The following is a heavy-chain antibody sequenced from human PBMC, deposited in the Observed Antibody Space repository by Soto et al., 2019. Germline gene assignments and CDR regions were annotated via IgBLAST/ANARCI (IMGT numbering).Heavy chain of an antibody. J-gene: IGHJ4*02. CDR1: GFTFSSYA. V-gene: IGHV3-23*01. Sequence: EVQLLESGGGLVPPGGSLRLSCAASGFTFSSYAMSWVRQAPGGGLEWLAGITFRGDNTYYADSVKGRFTLSRDNSRNRLDLQMNSLKVEDTALYYCAKLGTMGVFDNWGQGTLLTVSS. CDR3: AKLGTMGVFDN. CDR2: ITFRGDNT. D-gene: IGHD1-1*01.